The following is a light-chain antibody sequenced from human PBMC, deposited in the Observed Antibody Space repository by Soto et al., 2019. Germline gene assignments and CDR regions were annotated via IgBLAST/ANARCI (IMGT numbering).Light chain of an antibody. J-gene: IGLJ1*01. CDR3: AAWDGSLNGHV. CDR1: NSNIGSNT. V-gene: IGLV1-44*01. Sequence: QSVLTQAPSASGTPGQRVTISCSGSNSNIGSNTVSWYQQVPGTAPKVLIYNNDQRPSGVPDRLSGSKSGTSASLAIGGLQSEDEADYYCAAWDGSLNGHVFGAGTKVTVL. CDR2: NND.